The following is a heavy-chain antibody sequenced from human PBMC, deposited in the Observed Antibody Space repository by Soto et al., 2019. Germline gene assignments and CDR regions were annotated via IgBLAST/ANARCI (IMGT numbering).Heavy chain of an antibody. CDR1: GFTFDDYA. CDR3: AKGVYYGSGSYWYFDL. Sequence: DVQLVESGGGLVQPGRSLRLSCAASGFTFDDYAMHWVRQAPGKGLEWVSGISWNSGSIGYADSVKGRFTISRDNAKNSMYLQMNSLRAEDTALYYCAKGVYYGSGSYWYFDLWGRGTLVTVSS. J-gene: IGHJ2*01. D-gene: IGHD3-10*01. CDR2: ISWNSGSI. V-gene: IGHV3-9*01.